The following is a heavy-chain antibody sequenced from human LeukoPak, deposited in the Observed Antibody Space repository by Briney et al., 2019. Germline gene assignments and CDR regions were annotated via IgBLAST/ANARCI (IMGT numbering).Heavy chain of an antibody. CDR3: ARDRLHYGEYEKTFDY. CDR2: ISSSSSSI. J-gene: IGHJ4*02. D-gene: IGHD4-17*01. CDR1: GFTFSSYS. V-gene: IGHV3-48*01. Sequence: QSGGSLRLSCAASGFTFSSYSMNWVRQAPGKGLEWVSQISSSSSSIYYADSVKGRFTISRDNAKKSLYLQMNSLRAEDTAVYYCARDRLHYGEYEKTFDYWGQGTLVSVSS.